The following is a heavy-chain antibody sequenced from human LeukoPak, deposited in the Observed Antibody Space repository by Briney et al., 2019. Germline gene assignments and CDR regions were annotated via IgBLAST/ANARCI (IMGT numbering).Heavy chain of an antibody. D-gene: IGHD6-6*01. CDR3: ARGGAARNFDY. V-gene: IGHV3-53*01. CDR1: GFTVSSNY. Sequence: AGGSLRLSCAASGFTVSSNYMSWVRQAPGKGLEWVSVIYSDGSTYYADSVKGRLTISRDNSKNTLYLQMSSLRAEDTAVYYCARGGAARNFDYWGQGTLVTVSS. CDR2: IYSDGST. J-gene: IGHJ4*02.